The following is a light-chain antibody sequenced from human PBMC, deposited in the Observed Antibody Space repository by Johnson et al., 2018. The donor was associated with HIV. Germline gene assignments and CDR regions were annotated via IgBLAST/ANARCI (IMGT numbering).Light chain of an antibody. CDR1: SSNIGNNY. CDR3: GTWDSSLSAEV. V-gene: IGLV1-51*02. Sequence: QLVLTQPPSVSAAPGQKVTIACSGSSSNIGNNYVSWYQQLPGTAPKLLIYANNRRPSGIPDRFSGSKSGTSATLGITGLQTGDEADYYCGTWDSSLSAEVFGTGTKVTVL. CDR2: ANN. J-gene: IGLJ1*01.